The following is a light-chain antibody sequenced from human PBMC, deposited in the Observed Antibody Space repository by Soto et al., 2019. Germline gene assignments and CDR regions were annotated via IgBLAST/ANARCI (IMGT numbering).Light chain of an antibody. CDR2: GAS. J-gene: IGKJ1*01. CDR1: QSVSSSY. Sequence: ELVFTQSPGTLSLSPGERATLSCRASQSVSSSYLAWYQQKPGQAPRLLIYGASSRATGIPDRFSGSGSGTDFTLTISRLELEDFAVYYCQQYGRTFGQGTKVDIK. V-gene: IGKV3-20*01. CDR3: QQYGRT.